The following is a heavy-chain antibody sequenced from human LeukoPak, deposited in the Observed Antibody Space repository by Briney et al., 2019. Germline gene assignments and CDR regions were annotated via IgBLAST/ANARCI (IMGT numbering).Heavy chain of an antibody. V-gene: IGHV3-48*03. Sequence: GGSLRLSCAASGFTFSSYEMSWVRQAPGKGREWVSYISSSGSTIYYADSVKGRFTISRDNAKTSLYLQMNSLRAEDTAVYYCARDPPMTYYYGSGSSFDYWGQGTLVTVSS. CDR3: ARDPPMTYYYGSGSSFDY. D-gene: IGHD3-10*01. J-gene: IGHJ4*02. CDR2: ISSSGSTI. CDR1: GFTFSSYE.